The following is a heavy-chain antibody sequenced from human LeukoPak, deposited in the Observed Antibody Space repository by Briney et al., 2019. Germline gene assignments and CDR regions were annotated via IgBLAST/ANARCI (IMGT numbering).Heavy chain of an antibody. Sequence: GGSLRLSCAASGFTFSNAWMSWVRQAPGKGLEWVGRIKSKIDGGTTDYAAPVKGRFSISRDDSKNTLYLQMNSLKTEDTAVYYCTTDLAPNGGQGTLVTVSS. J-gene: IGHJ4*02. V-gene: IGHV3-15*01. CDR1: GFTFSNAW. CDR3: TTDLAPN. CDR2: IKSKIDGGTT.